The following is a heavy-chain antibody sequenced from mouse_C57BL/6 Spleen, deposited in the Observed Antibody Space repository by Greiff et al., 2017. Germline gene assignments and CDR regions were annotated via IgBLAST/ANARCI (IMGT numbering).Heavy chain of an antibody. CDR2: INYDGSST. CDR1: GFTFSDYY. Sequence: EVQRVESEGGLVQPGSSMKLSCTASGFTFSDYYMAWVRQVPEKGLEWVANINYDGSSTYYLDSLKSRFIISRDNAKNILYLQMSSLKSEDTATYYCAREGDYYGVPGDFDVWGTGTTVTVSS. CDR3: AREGDYYGVPGDFDV. D-gene: IGHD1-1*01. V-gene: IGHV5-16*01. J-gene: IGHJ1*03.